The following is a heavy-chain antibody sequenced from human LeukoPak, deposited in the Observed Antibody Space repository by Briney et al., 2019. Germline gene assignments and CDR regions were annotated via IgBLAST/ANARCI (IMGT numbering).Heavy chain of an antibody. CDR3: ARASYSSGWGTFDY. J-gene: IGHJ4*02. Sequence: SETLSLTCTVSGGSISSYYWSWFRQPPGKGLEWIGYIYYSGSTNYNPSLKSRVTISVDTSKNQFSLKLSSVTAADTAVYYCARASYSSGWGTFDYWGQGTLVTVSS. CDR1: GGSISSYY. CDR2: IYYSGST. V-gene: IGHV4-59*01. D-gene: IGHD6-19*01.